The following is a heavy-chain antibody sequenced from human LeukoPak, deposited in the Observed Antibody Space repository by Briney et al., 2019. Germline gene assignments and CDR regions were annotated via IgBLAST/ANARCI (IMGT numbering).Heavy chain of an antibody. CDR1: GYTFTSYA. CDR2: INTNTVNP. J-gene: IGHJ4*02. CDR3: ARHSSSWYRGLPDY. V-gene: IGHV7-4-1*01. Sequence: ASVNVSCTASGYTFTSYAMNWVRQAPGQGLEWMGWINTNTVNPTYAQGFTGRFVFSLDTSVSTAYLQICSLKAEDTAVYYCARHSSSWYRGLPDYWGQGTLVTVSS. D-gene: IGHD6-13*01.